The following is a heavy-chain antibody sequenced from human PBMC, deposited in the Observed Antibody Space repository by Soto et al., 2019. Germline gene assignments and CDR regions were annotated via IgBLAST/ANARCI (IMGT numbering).Heavy chain of an antibody. V-gene: IGHV3-30*18. CDR2: ISNDGSNK. CDR3: GKGTLYSSGWSLQWIDP. J-gene: IGHJ5*02. CDR1: GFRFSDYG. D-gene: IGHD3-22*01. Sequence: QAQLVESGGGVVQPGRSLRLSCAASGFRFSDYGMHWVRQAPGKGLEWVAVISNDGSNKYYADSVKGRFTISRDNTKNTLFLQMNSLRPEETAVYYCGKGTLYSSGWSLQWIDPWGQGSLVTVSS.